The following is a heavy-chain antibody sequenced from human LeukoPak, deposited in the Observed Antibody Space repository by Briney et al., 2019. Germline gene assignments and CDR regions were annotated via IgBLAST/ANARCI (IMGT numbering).Heavy chain of an antibody. Sequence: SETLSLTCTVSGGSISSYYWSWIRQPPGKGLEWIGYIYYSGSTNYNPSLKSRVTISVDTSKNQFSLKLSSVTAADTAVYYCARVATRRGGYSSSWYDWNNWFDPWGQGTLVTVSS. V-gene: IGHV4-59*08. CDR3: ARVATRRGGYSSSWYDWNNWFDP. J-gene: IGHJ5*02. CDR1: GGSISSYY. D-gene: IGHD6-13*01. CDR2: IYYSGST.